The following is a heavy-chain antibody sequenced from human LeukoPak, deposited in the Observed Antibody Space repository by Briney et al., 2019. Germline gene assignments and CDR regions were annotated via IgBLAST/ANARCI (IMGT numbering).Heavy chain of an antibody. V-gene: IGHV4-4*07. J-gene: IGHJ4*02. Sequence: SETLSLTCTVPGGSICTYYWSWIRQPARKGLEWIGRIYTSGSTNYNPSLKSRVTISIDTSKNQFSLRLNSVTAADMAMYYCVKSDGYGLIDSWGQGTLVTVSS. CDR3: VKSDGYGLIDS. CDR1: GGSICTYY. D-gene: IGHD2-21*02. CDR2: IYTSGST.